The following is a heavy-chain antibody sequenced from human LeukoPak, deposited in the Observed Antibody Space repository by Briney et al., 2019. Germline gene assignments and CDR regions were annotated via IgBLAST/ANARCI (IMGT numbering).Heavy chain of an antibody. J-gene: IGHJ3*02. CDR3: ARLQYVDDASDI. D-gene: IGHD3-10*02. CDR1: GGSISSYY. V-gene: IGHV4-59*08. CDR2: IYYSGST. Sequence: ASETLSLTCTVSGGSISSYYWSWIRQPPGEGLEWIGYIYYSGSTNYNPSLKSRVTISVDTSKNQFSLKLSSVTAADTAVYYCARLQYVDDASDIWGQGTMVTVSS.